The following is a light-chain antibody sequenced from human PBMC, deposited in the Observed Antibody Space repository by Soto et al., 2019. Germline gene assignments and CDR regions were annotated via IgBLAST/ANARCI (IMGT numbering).Light chain of an antibody. J-gene: IGKJ1*01. CDR3: QEYNTYWA. CDR2: EAS. Sequence: DIQMTQSPSTLSASVGDRVTITCRASQSIHSWLAWYQQKPGKAPKLLIYEASKLDSGVPSRFSGSGSGTDYTLTISSLQPDDFATYYCQEYNTYWAFGQGTKVEIK. CDR1: QSIHSW. V-gene: IGKV1-5*03.